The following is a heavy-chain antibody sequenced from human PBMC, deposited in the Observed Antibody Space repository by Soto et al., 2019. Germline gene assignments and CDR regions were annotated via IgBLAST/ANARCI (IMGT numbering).Heavy chain of an antibody. V-gene: IGHV3-9*01. CDR3: FCNSGTDFDY. CDR1: GFTFGDYA. J-gene: IGHJ4*02. D-gene: IGHD6-19*01. CDR2: ISWNSGSI. Sequence: LRLSCAASGFTFGDYAMHWVRQAPGKGLEWVSGISWNSGSIGYVDSVKGRFTTSRDNAKNSLYLQMDSLRAEDTALYFCFCNSGTDFDYWAQGTLVTVSS.